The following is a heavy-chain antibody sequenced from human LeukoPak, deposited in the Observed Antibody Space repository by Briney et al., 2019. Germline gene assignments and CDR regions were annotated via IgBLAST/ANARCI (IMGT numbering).Heavy chain of an antibody. D-gene: IGHD3-22*01. V-gene: IGHV1-2*02. CDR1: GYTFTSYG. Sequence: GASVKVSCKASGYTFTSYGISWVRQAPGQGLEWMGWINPNSGGTQYSQKIQGRVTLTRDTSITTGYMELSGLTSDDTAVYYCASLSYYDLSGYFYWGQGTLVTVSS. J-gene: IGHJ4*02. CDR3: ASLSYYDLSGYFY. CDR2: INPNSGGT.